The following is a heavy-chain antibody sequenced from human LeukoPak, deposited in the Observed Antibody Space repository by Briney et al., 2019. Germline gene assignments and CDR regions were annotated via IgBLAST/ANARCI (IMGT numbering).Heavy chain of an antibody. D-gene: IGHD6-25*01. Sequence: ASVKVSCKASGGTFSSYAISWVRRAPGQGLEWMGGIIPIFGTANYAQKFQGRVTITADKSASTAYMELSSLRSEDTAVYYCASRSLSGPNPHGNPFDDWGQGTLVTVSS. CDR3: ASRSLSGPNPHGNPFDD. CDR1: GGTFSSYA. V-gene: IGHV1-69*06. CDR2: IIPIFGTA. J-gene: IGHJ4*02.